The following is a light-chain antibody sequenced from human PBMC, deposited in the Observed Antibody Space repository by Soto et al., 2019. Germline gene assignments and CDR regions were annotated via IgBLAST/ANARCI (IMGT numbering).Light chain of an antibody. CDR1: SSNIGGNS. Sequence: VLTQPPSVSAAPGQKVTISCSGSSSNIGGNSVSWYQQLPGTAPKLLIYDDNKRPSGIPDRFSGSKSGTSATLGITGFQAGDEADYYCGSWDSSLSAYVFGTGTKVTVL. CDR3: GSWDSSLSAYV. V-gene: IGLV1-51*01. CDR2: DDN. J-gene: IGLJ1*01.